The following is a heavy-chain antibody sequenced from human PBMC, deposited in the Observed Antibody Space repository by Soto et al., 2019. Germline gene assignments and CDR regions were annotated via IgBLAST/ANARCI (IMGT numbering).Heavy chain of an antibody. CDR1: GYTFTGYY. V-gene: IGHV1-2*04. D-gene: IGHD6-19*01. J-gene: IGHJ5*01. CDR2: INPNSGGT. CDR3: ARTIAVADQFAP. Sequence: GASVKVSCKASGYTFTGYYMHWVRQAPGQGLEWMGWINPNSGGTNYAQKIQGWVTMTRDTSINTAYMELSRLGSDDTAVYYCARTIAVADQFAPWGQGTMVTV.